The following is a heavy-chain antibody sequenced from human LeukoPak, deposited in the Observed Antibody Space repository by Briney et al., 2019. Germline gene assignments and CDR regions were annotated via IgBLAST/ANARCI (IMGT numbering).Heavy chain of an antibody. CDR3: ARSLIAAPFDY. CDR2: INPNSGGT. CDR1: GYTFTSYD. Sequence: ASVKVSCKASGYTFTSYDINWVRQATGQGLEWMGWINPNSGGTNYAQKFQGRVTMTRDTSISTAYMELSRLRSDDTAVYYCARSLIAAPFDYWGQGTLVTVSS. J-gene: IGHJ4*02. V-gene: IGHV1-2*02. D-gene: IGHD6-13*01.